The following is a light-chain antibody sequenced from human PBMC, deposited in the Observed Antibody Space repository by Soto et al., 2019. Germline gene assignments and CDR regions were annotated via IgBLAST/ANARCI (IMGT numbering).Light chain of an antibody. J-gene: IGKJ1*01. CDR3: QHYNSYPWT. V-gene: IGKV1-16*01. CDR2: AAS. CDR1: QGIRDY. Sequence: DIQMTQSPSSLSASVGDRVTITCRASQGIRDYLAWFQQKPGNAPKSLIYAASSLQSGVPSRFSGSGAGTDFTLTMSNLQPEDFATYYCQHYNSYPWTFGQGTKVEI.